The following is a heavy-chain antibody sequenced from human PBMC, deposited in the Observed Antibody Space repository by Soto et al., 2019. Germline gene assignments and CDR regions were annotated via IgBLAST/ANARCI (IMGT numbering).Heavy chain of an antibody. D-gene: IGHD6-6*01. CDR3: VRKGGIAARIYYYYGMDV. Sequence: GGSLRLSCAASGFTFSSYSMNWVRQAPGKGLEWVSSISSSSSYIYYADSVKGRFTISRDNAKNSLYLQMNSLRAEDTAVYYCVRKGGIAARIYYYYGMDVWGQGTTVTVSS. CDR1: GFTFSSYS. J-gene: IGHJ6*02. CDR2: ISSSSSYI. V-gene: IGHV3-21*01.